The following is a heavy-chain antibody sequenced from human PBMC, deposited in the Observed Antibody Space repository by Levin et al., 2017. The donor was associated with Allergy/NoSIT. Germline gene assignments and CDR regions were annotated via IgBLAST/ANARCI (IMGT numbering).Heavy chain of an antibody. CDR2: IYYSGST. CDR1: GGSISSYY. V-gene: IGHV4-59*08. D-gene: IGHD5-18*01. Sequence: SSETLSLTCTVSGGSISSYYWSWIRQPPGKGLEWIGYIYYSGSTNYNPSLKRRVTISVDPSKTQFSLKLSSVTAADTAVYYCARRWAAMAPFDYWGQGTLVTVSS. J-gene: IGHJ4*02. CDR3: ARRWAAMAPFDY.